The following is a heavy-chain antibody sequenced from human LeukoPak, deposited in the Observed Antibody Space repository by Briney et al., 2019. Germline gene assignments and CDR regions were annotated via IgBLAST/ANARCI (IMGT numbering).Heavy chain of an antibody. CDR3: ARGVPGALAGFDI. J-gene: IGHJ4*02. V-gene: IGHV1-18*01. D-gene: IGHD2-2*01. CDR2: ISTYIGKT. Sequence: ASVKVSCKASGYTFTKYGISWVRQAPGQGLEWVGWISTYIGKTNYAQRFQGRVTMTTETPTTTAYMELKSLRSDDTAVYYCARGVPGALAGFDIWGQGTLVAVSS. CDR1: GYTFTKYG.